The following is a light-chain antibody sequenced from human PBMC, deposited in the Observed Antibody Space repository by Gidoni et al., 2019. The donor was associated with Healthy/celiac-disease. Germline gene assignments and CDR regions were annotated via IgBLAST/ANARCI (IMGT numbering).Light chain of an antibody. V-gene: IGKV3-11*01. CDR1: QSVSSY. CDR2: DAS. CDR3: QQRSNWPPWT. Sequence: DIVLTQSPATLSLSPGERATLSCRASQSVSSYLAWYQQKPGQAPRLLIYDASNRATGIPDRFSGSGSGTDFALTISSLEPEDFAVYYCQQRSNWPPWTFGQGTKVEIK. J-gene: IGKJ1*01.